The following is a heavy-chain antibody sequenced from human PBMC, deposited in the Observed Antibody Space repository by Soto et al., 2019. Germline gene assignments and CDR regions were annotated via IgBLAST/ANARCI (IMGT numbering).Heavy chain of an antibody. CDR3: ARDPQTGTTAPPFDI. CDR2: ISAYNGNT. D-gene: IGHD1-7*01. J-gene: IGHJ3*02. Sequence: QVQLVQSGAEVKKPGASVKVSCKASGYTFTSYGISWVRQAPGQGLEWMGWISAYNGNTNYAQKLQGRVTMTTDTSPSTAYMELRSLRSDDTAVYYYARDPQTGTTAPPFDIWGQGTMVTVSS. CDR1: GYTFTSYG. V-gene: IGHV1-18*01.